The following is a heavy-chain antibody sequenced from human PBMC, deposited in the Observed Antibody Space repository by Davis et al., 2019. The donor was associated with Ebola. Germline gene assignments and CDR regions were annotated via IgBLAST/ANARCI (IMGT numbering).Heavy chain of an antibody. V-gene: IGHV4-34*01. CDR3: ARGLLSWVYYGMDV. CDR2: INHSGST. CDR1: GFTFSSYE. J-gene: IGHJ6*02. Sequence: ESLKISCAASGFTFSSYEMNWVRQPPGKGLEWIGEINHSGSTNYNPSLKSRVTISVDTSKNQFSLKLSSVTAADTAVYYCARGLLSWVYYGMDVWGQGTTVTVSS.